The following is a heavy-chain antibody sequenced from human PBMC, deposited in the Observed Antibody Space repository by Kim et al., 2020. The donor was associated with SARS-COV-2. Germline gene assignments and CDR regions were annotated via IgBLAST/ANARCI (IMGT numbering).Heavy chain of an antibody. CDR3: ARLPVYYDFWSDYLPPKDFDY. J-gene: IGHJ4*02. V-gene: IGHV4-39*01. CDR2: IYYSGST. CDR1: GSISNSSYY. D-gene: IGHD3-3*01. Sequence: SETLSLTCSVSGSISNSSYYWGWFRQPPGKGLEWIGSIYYSGSTYYNPSLKSRITISVDTSKNQFSLKVNSVTAADTAVYYCARLPVYYDFWSDYLPPKDFDYWGRGILVTVSS.